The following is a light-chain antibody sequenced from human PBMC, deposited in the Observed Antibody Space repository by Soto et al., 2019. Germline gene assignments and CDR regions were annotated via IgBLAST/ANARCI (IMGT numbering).Light chain of an antibody. CDR2: SAS. CDR1: QNIRTY. V-gene: IGKV1-39*01. J-gene: IGKJ2*01. CDR3: QQGHSTPYT. Sequence: DIQMTQSPYSLSASVGDSVTITCRASQNIRTYVNWYQQKPGRAPKLLIHSASALSSGVPSRFSGSGSGKEFTLTMSGLQPEDFATDYCQQGHSTPYTFGRGTKVEIK.